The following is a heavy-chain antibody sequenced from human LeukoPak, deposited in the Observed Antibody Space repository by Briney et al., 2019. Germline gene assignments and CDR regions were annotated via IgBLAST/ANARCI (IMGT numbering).Heavy chain of an antibody. CDR3: ARDQWDYSYGYDY. CDR2: INPNSGGT. V-gene: IGHV1-2*02. Sequence: ASVKVSCKASGYTFTGYYMHWVRQAPGQGLEWMGWINPNSGGTNYAQKFQGRVTMTRDTSISTAYVELSRLRSDDTAVYYCARDQWDYSYGYDYWGQGTLVTVSS. J-gene: IGHJ4*02. CDR1: GYTFTGYY. D-gene: IGHD5-18*01.